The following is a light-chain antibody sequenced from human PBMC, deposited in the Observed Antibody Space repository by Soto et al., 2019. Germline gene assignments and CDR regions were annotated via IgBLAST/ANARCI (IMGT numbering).Light chain of an antibody. J-gene: IGLJ2*01. CDR2: QDS. Sequence: SYELTKPPSVSVPPGQTASITCSGDKLGDKYACWYQQKPGQAPVLVIYQDSKRPSGTPERFSCSNSGNTATLTISGTQAMDEADYYCQAWDSSTVVFGGGTKLTVL. V-gene: IGLV3-1*01. CDR1: KLGDKY. CDR3: QAWDSSTVV.